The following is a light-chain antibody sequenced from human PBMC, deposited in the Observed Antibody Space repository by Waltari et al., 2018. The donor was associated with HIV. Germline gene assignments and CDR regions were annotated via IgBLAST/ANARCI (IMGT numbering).Light chain of an antibody. Sequence: SYVLTQPPSVSVASGKTAIITCGGDNVAIRNVHWYKQKQGQAPVVVIYFDTDRPSGIPERFSGSKSGNTATLTISRVEAGDEADYYCQLWDSGSDHWVFGGGTKLTVL. CDR3: QLWDSGSDHWV. CDR1: NVAIRN. CDR2: FDT. J-gene: IGLJ3*02. V-gene: IGLV3-21*04.